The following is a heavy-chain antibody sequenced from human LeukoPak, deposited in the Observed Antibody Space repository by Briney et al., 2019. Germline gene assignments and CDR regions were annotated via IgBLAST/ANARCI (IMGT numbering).Heavy chain of an antibody. CDR1: GYTFTGYY. D-gene: IGHD2-21*02. Sequence: ASVKVSCKASGYTFTGYYMHWVRQAPGQGLEWMGWINPNSGGTNYAQKFQGRVTMTRDTSTSTVYMELSSLRSEDTAVYYCARTLAYCGGDCGPGYWGQGTLVTVSS. V-gene: IGHV1-2*02. CDR3: ARTLAYCGGDCGPGY. J-gene: IGHJ4*02. CDR2: INPNSGGT.